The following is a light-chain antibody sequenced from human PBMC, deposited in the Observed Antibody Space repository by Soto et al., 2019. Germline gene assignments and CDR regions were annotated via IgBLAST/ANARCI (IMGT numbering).Light chain of an antibody. Sequence: EIVLTQSPATLSLSPGERATLSCRASQSVGSYLAWYQQKPGQAPRLLIYEAFNRATGIPARFGGDGSGTDFTLTISSLEPEDFAVYYCQQRSIWPLTFGGGTKVEIK. CDR3: QQRSIWPLT. CDR2: EAF. CDR1: QSVGSY. V-gene: IGKV3-11*01. J-gene: IGKJ4*01.